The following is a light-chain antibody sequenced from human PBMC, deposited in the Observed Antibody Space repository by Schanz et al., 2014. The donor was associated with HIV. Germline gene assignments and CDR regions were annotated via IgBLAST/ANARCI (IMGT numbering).Light chain of an antibody. J-gene: IGLJ1*01. CDR2: DVN. Sequence: QSVLTQPASVSGSPGQSITISCSGDSSDIGGYDYVSWFQQHPGKAPKLIIYDVNNRPSGVSFRFSGSKSANTASLTISGLQAEDEADYYCCSYTTTSTYVFGAGTKLTVL. CDR1: SSDIGGYDY. V-gene: IGLV2-14*03. CDR3: CSYTTTSTYV.